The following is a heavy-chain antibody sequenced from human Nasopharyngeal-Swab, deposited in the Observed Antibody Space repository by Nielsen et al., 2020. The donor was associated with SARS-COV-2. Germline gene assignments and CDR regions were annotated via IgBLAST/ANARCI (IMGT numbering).Heavy chain of an antibody. CDR3: ARQGVFVPAYFHQYYMDV. CDR1: GFSFSTYW. CDR2: IKQDGSEK. D-gene: IGHD3-16*02. J-gene: IGHJ6*03. Sequence: GGSLRLSCAASGFSFSTYWMTWVRQAPGKGPEWVANIKQDGSEKYYVDSVKGRFTVSRDNPKNLLYLQVNSLRAEDTAVYYCARQGVFVPAYFHQYYMDVWGKGTTVTVSS. V-gene: IGHV3-7*03.